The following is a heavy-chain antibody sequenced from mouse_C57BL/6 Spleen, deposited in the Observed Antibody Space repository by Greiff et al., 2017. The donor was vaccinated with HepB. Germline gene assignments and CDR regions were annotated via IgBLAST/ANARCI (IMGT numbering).Heavy chain of an antibody. CDR3: ARYSPNYYGSSYFDY. CDR1: GYTFTSYW. J-gene: IGHJ2*01. V-gene: IGHV1-55*01. D-gene: IGHD1-1*01. Sequence: QVQLKQPGAELVKPGASVKMSCKASGYTFTSYWITWVKQRPGQGLEWIGDIYPGSGSTNYNEKFKSKATLTVDTSSSTAYMQLSSLTSEDSAVYYCARYSPNYYGSSYFDYWGQGTTLTVSS. CDR2: IYPGSGST.